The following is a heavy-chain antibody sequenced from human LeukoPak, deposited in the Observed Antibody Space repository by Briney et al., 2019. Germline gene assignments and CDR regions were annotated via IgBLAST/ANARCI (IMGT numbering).Heavy chain of an antibody. CDR2: ISAYNGNT. Sequence: ASVKVSCKASGYTFTSYGISWVRQAPGQGLEWMGWISAYNGNTNYAQKLQGRVTMTTDTSTSTAYMELRSLRSDDTAVYYCARGSMDYGDYGWFDPWGQGTLVTVSS. CDR1: GYTFTSYG. CDR3: ARGSMDYGDYGWFDP. V-gene: IGHV1-18*01. J-gene: IGHJ5*02. D-gene: IGHD4-17*01.